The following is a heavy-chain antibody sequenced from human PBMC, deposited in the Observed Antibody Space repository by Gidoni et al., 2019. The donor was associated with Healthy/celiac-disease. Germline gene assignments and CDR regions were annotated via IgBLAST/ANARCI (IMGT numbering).Heavy chain of an antibody. CDR3: ATSRRYGYNYFDY. CDR1: GFTVSSNY. Sequence: EVQLVETGGGLIQPGESLRLACAASGFTVSSNYMSWVRQAPGKGLEWVSVIYSGGSTYYADSVKGRFTISRDNSKNTLYLQMNSLRAEDTAVYYCATSRRYGYNYFDYWGQGTLVTVSS. V-gene: IGHV3-53*02. D-gene: IGHD5-18*01. CDR2: IYSGGST. J-gene: IGHJ4*02.